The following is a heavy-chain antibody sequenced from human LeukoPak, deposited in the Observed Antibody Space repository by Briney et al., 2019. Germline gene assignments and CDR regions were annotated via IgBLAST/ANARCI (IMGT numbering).Heavy chain of an antibody. V-gene: IGHV3-13*01. CDR3: AKDAAYYYYMDV. CDR2: IGTAGDT. Sequence: GGSLRLSCAASGFTFSSYDMHWVRQATGKGLEWVSAIGTAGDTYYPGSVKGRFTISRDNAKNTLYLQMNSLRAEDTAVYYCAKDAAYYYYMDVWGKGTTVTVSS. J-gene: IGHJ6*03. CDR1: GFTFSSYD. D-gene: IGHD2-15*01.